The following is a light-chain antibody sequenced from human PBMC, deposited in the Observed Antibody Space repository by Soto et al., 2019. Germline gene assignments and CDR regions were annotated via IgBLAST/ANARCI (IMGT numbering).Light chain of an antibody. V-gene: IGKV1-13*02. CDR2: DVS. Sequence: AIQLTQSPSSLSASVGDRVTITCRASQDIRGALAWYQQKPGKPPKLLIFDVSSLQSGVPSRFSGSGSGTDFTLTIISLQPEDFATYYCQQFNTYPITFGPGTRLEIK. CDR1: QDIRGA. CDR3: QQFNTYPIT. J-gene: IGKJ5*01.